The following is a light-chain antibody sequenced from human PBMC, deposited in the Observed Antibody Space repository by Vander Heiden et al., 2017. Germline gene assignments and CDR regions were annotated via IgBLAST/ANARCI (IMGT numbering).Light chain of an antibody. J-gene: IGKJ4*01. CDR3: QQYGSSP. Sequence: EIVLTQSPGTLSLSPGERATLSCRASQSVSSSYLAWYQQKPGQAPRLLIYGASSRATGIPDRFSGSGSGTDFTLTISRLEPEDCAVYYCQQYGSSPFGGGTKVEIK. CDR2: GAS. CDR1: QSVSSSY. V-gene: IGKV3-20*01.